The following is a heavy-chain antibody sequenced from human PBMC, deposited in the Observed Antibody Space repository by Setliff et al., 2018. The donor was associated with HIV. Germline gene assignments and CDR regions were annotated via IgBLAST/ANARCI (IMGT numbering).Heavy chain of an antibody. V-gene: IGHV4-59*08. J-gene: IGHJ3*02. CDR3: ARAEQWLVIDAFDI. Sequence: SETLSLTCTVSGGSISEYYWSWIRQPPGKGLVWIGNIYYSGSTYYNPSLKTRVTISVDGSKNQFSLKLSSVTAADTAVYYCARAEQWLVIDAFDIWGQGTMVTVSS. CDR2: IYYSGST. CDR1: GGSISEYY. D-gene: IGHD6-19*01.